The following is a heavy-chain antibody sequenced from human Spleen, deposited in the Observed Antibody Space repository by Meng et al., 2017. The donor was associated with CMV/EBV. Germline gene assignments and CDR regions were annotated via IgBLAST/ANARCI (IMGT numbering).Heavy chain of an antibody. CDR3: ARIERRRILKYCGSDCSTTDY. V-gene: IGHV4-4*02. Sequence: QVQLQESGPGLVKPSGTLSLPCAVPGGSISSSNLWTWVRQVPGKGLEWIGEIYHSGSTNYNPSLKSRVTISVDKFKNQFSLKLGSVTAADTAVYYCARIERRRILKYCGSDCSTTDYWGQGTLVTVSS. CDR2: IYHSGST. CDR1: GGSISSSNL. D-gene: IGHD2-21*02. J-gene: IGHJ4*02.